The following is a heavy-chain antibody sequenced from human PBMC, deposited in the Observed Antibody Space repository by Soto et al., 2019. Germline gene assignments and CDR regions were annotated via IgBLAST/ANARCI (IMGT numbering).Heavy chain of an antibody. Sequence: ASVKVSCKASGYTFTIYCISWVRQAPGQGLEWMGWISAYNGNTNYAQKLQGRVTMTTDTSTSTAYMELRSLRSDDTAVYYCARDRTNGGYETIDYWGQGTLVTVSS. D-gene: IGHD5-12*01. CDR2: ISAYNGNT. CDR1: GYTFTIYC. CDR3: ARDRTNGGYETIDY. J-gene: IGHJ4*02. V-gene: IGHV1-18*01.